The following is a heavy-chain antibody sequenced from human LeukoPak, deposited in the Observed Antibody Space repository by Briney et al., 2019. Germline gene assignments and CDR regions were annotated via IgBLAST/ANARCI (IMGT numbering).Heavy chain of an antibody. D-gene: IGHD5-12*01. V-gene: IGHV4-39*01. J-gene: IGHJ4*02. CDR1: GGSISNTIYH. CDR2: IYYRENT. Sequence: SETQSLTCTVSGGSISNTIYHWGWVSQPPGKGLEWIATIYYRENTYYNPSLKSRVTISVDTSNNQFSLKLSSVTAADTAVYYCARHPSGSSFDYWGQGTLVTVSS. CDR3: ARHPSGSSFDY.